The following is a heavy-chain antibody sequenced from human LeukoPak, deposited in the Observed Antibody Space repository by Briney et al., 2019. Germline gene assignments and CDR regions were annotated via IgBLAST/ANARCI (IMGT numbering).Heavy chain of an antibody. CDR2: FYSGGST. Sequence: PGGSLRLSCAASGFTVRGNYMSWVRQTPGKGLECVAVFYSGGSTYYADSVKGRFTISRDNSKNTLHLQMNSLRVEDTAVYYCARGRAAVAGLYCFDYWGQGTLVTVSS. D-gene: IGHD6-19*01. V-gene: IGHV3-53*01. CDR1: GFTVRGNY. J-gene: IGHJ4*02. CDR3: ARGRAAVAGLYCFDY.